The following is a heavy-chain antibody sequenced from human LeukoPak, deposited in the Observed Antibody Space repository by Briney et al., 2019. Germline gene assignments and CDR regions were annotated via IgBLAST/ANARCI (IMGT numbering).Heavy chain of an antibody. V-gene: IGHV3-15*01. CDR2: IKSKTDGGTT. CDR3: TTDQVVRGVTNAY. CDR1: GFTFRSAW. Sequence: GGSLRLSCVASGFTFRSAWMNWVRQAPGRGLEWVGRIKSKTDGGTTDYAAPVKGRFTISRDDSKTMLYLQMNSLQTADTAVHYCTTDQVVRGVTNAYCGQGTLVTVS. J-gene: IGHJ1*01. D-gene: IGHD3-10*01.